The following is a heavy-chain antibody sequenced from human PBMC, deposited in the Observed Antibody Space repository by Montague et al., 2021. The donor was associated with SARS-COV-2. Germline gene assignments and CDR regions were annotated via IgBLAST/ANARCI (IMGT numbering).Heavy chain of an antibody. CDR1: RDSISGLNYF. CDR3: ATGGKYLWVY. CDR2: IFYTGST. V-gene: IGHV4-61*01. J-gene: IGHJ4*02. D-gene: IGHD2-2*01. Sequence: SETLSLTCTVSRDSISGLNYFWAWIRQPPGKGLEWIGYIFYTGSTNYNSSLKSRVTISVDTSNNQVPMQLNSMTAADTADYYWATGGKYLWVYWGQGTLVTVSS.